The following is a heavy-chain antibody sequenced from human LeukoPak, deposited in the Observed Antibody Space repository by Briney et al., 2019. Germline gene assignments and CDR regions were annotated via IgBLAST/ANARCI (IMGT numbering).Heavy chain of an antibody. CDR1: GFTFSSYA. J-gene: IGHJ4*02. CDR3: ARVATRGFDY. V-gene: IGHV3-74*01. Sequence: GGSLRLSCAASGFTFSSYAMTWVRQAPREGLVWVSRINGDGSSTSYADSVKGRVTISRDNAKNTLYLQMNSLRAEDTAVYYCARVATRGFDYWSQGTLVTVSS. CDR2: INGDGSST. D-gene: IGHD5-12*01.